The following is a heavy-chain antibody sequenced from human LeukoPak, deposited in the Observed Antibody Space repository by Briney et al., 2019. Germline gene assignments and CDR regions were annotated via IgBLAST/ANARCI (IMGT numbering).Heavy chain of an antibody. CDR1: GFTFSSYW. CDR3: ARDNYYGSGSFYYYYYMDV. J-gene: IGHJ6*03. V-gene: IGHV3-74*01. D-gene: IGHD3-10*01. Sequence: GGSLRLSCAASGFTFSSYWMHWVRQAPGKGLVWVSRINSDGSSTSYADSVKGRFTISRDNAKNSLYLQMNSLRAEDTAVYYCARDNYYGSGSFYYYYYMDVWGKGTTVTISS. CDR2: INSDGSST.